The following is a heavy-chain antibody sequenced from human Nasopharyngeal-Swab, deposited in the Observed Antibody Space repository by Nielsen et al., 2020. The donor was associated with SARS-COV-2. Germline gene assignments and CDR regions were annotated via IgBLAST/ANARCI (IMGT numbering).Heavy chain of an antibody. CDR3: AKDRQLWSNDFDY. J-gene: IGHJ4*02. CDR2: ISRDGDYI. CDR1: GFPFHDYT. Sequence: GESLKISCAASGFPFHDYTMHWVRQIPGEGLEWVSLISRDGDYIYYADSVKGRFTISRDNSKNTLYLQMNSLRAEDTAMYYCAKDRQLWSNDFDYWGQGTLVTVSS. V-gene: IGHV3-43*01. D-gene: IGHD5-18*01.